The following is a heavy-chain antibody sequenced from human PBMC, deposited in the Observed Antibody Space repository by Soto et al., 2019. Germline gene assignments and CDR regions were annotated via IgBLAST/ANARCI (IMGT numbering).Heavy chain of an antibody. CDR2: INDSGSI. CDR1: GGSISSGGYC. D-gene: IGHD3-10*01. CDR3: ARDPAYYGSGSYYDGRAYYYGMDV. Sequence: QVQLLESGPGLVKPSQTLSFTCTVSGGSISSGGYCWSWVRQHPGKGLEWIGNINDSGSIYSNPSLKSRVTISVDTSKNQFSLRLSSVTAADTAVYYCARDPAYYGSGSYYDGRAYYYGMDVWGHGTTVTVSS. J-gene: IGHJ6*02. V-gene: IGHV4-31*03.